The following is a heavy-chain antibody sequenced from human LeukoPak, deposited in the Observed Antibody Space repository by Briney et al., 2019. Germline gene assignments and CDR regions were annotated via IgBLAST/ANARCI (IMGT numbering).Heavy chain of an antibody. CDR3: AKVGDSSGYIYYFDY. V-gene: IGHV3-23*01. Sequence: PGGSLRLSCAASGFTFSSYAMSWVRQAPGKGLEWVSAISGSGGSTYYADSVKGRLTSSRDNSKNTLYLQMNSLRAEDTAVYYCAKVGDSSGYIYYFDYWGQGTLVTVSS. J-gene: IGHJ4*02. CDR1: GFTFSSYA. CDR2: ISGSGGST. D-gene: IGHD3-22*01.